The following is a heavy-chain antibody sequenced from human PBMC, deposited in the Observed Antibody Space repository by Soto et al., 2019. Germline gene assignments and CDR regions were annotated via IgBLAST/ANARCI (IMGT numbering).Heavy chain of an antibody. V-gene: IGHV1-18*01. CDR3: ARIGVSSGHESPDFDS. J-gene: IGHJ4*02. D-gene: IGHD3-16*01. Sequence: AAVKVSCKASGYTFNFYGITWVRQAPGQGLEWMGWISGFNGNTNYAADLQGRVTMTTDTSTSTAYMELRGLRSDDTAVYYCARIGVSSGHESPDFDSWGQGTLVTVSS. CDR2: ISGFNGNT. CDR1: GYTFNFYG.